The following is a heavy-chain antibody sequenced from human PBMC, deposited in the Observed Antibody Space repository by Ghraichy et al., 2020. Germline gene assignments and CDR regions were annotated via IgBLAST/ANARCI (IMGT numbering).Heavy chain of an antibody. J-gene: IGHJ5*02. V-gene: IGHV1-2*06. Sequence: ASVKVSCKASGYTFTGYYMHWVRQAPGQGLEWMGRINPNSGGTNYAQKFQGRVTMTRDTSISTAYMELSRLRSDDTAVYYCARDRRMAAVAGFFAFMTGWFDPGAREPWSPSPQ. CDR3: ARDRRMAAVAGFFAFMTGWFDP. D-gene: IGHD6-19*01. CDR1: GYTFTGYY. CDR2: INPNSGGT.